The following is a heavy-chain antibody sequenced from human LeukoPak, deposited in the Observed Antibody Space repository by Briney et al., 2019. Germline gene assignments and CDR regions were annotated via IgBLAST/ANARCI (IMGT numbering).Heavy chain of an antibody. J-gene: IGHJ5*02. V-gene: IGHV4-34*01. CDR2: INYSGGT. CDR3: ARKETTSYNWFDP. D-gene: IGHD4-11*01. Sequence: SETLSLTCAVYGGSFSGYYWTWIRQPPGKGLEWIGEINYSGGTNYHPSLKSRVTISLDTSKNQFSLKLSSVTAEDTAVYYCARKETTSYNWFDPWGQGTLVTVSS. CDR1: GGSFSGYY.